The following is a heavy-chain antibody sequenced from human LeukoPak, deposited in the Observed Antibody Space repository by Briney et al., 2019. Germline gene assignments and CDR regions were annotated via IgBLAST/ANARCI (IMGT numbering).Heavy chain of an antibody. CDR1: GGSFSGYY. J-gene: IGHJ4*02. CDR2: INHSGST. CDR3: ARRPLRRLTGYYRYYFDY. D-gene: IGHD3-9*01. V-gene: IGHV4-34*01. Sequence: SETLSLTCAVYGGSFSGYYWSWIRQSPGKGLEWIGEINHSGSTNYNPSLKSRVTISVGTSKNQFSLKLSSVTAADTAVYYCARRPLRRLTGYYRYYFDYWGQGTLVTVSS.